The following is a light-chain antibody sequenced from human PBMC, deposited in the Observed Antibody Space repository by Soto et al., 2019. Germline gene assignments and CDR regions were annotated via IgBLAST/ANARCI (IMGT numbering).Light chain of an antibody. CDR3: QQYDSFSVT. V-gene: IGKV1-16*01. J-gene: IGKJ1*01. CDR2: AAS. CDR1: QSISNY. Sequence: DIQMTQSPSSLSASVGDRVTITCRASQSISNYLNWYQQKPGKAPKLLIYAASNLQSGVPSRFSGSGSGTDFTLTISSLQPEDSATYYCQQYDSFSVTFGQGTKVDIK.